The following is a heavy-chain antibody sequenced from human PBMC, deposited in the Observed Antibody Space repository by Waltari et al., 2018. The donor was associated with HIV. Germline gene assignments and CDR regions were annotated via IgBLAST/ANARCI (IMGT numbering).Heavy chain of an antibody. Sequence: EVQLVESGGGLVQPGGSLRLSCAASGFTFRSHWLSWVRQALGKGLEWLANIKHGGSEEDYGDSVKGRFTITRDNAKNALYLQMNSLRAEDTAVYYCARDPRGGTWGQGTLVTVSS. CDR1: GFTFRSHW. D-gene: IGHD2-15*01. CDR2: IKHGGSEE. CDR3: ARDPRGGT. V-gene: IGHV3-7*01. J-gene: IGHJ5*02.